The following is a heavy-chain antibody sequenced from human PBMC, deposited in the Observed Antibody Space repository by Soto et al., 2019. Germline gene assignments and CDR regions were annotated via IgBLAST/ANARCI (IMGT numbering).Heavy chain of an antibody. CDR1: GGTLSNYT. Sequence: QVKLVHSGAEVKKPGSSVQVSCQASGGTLSNYTISWVRQAPGEGFEWMGRIIRFVGITNYAQRVQGRVTITADKSTSTAYMWLSSLRYEDTAVYYCARDNYYCMDVWGKGTTVNVSS. J-gene: IGHJ6*03. V-gene: IGHV1-69*04. CDR3: ARDNYYCMDV. CDR2: IIRFVGIT.